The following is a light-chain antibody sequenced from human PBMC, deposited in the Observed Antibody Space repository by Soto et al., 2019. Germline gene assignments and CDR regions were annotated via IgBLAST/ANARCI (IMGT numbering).Light chain of an antibody. V-gene: IGLV2-8*01. J-gene: IGLJ2*01. CDR2: DVS. CDR1: SSDVGGYDY. Sequence: QSALTQPPSASGSPGQAVTISCAGTSSDVGGYDYVSWYQQHPGKAPKLMIYDVSKRPSGVPDRFSGSKSGNTATLTVSGLQTEDEADYYCSSFAGSNSLLFGGGTKLTVL. CDR3: SSFAGSNSLL.